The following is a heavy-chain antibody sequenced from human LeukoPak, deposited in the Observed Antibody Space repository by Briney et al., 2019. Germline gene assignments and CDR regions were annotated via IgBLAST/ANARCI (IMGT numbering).Heavy chain of an antibody. J-gene: IGHJ2*01. CDR2: VYYSGST. D-gene: IGHD4-17*01. V-gene: IGHV4-59*01. Sequence: SETLSLTCTVSGGSISSCYWSWIRQPPGKGLEWIGYVYYSGSTNYNPSLKSRVTISVDTSKNHFSLKLSSVTAADTAVYYCARGDYGDYSFYWYFDLWGRGTLVTVSS. CDR1: GGSISSCY. CDR3: ARGDYGDYSFYWYFDL.